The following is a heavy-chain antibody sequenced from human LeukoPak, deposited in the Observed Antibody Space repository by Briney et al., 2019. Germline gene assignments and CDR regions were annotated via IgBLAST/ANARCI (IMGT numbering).Heavy chain of an antibody. J-gene: IGHJ5*02. V-gene: IGHV1-18*04. Sequence: ASVKVSCKASGYPFTRYYMHWVRQAPGQGLEWMGWISAYNGNTNYAQKLQGRVTMTTDTSTSTAYMELRSLRSDDTAVYYCARDPQVYGDFDNWFDPWGQGTLVTVSS. D-gene: IGHD4-17*01. CDR1: GYPFTRYY. CDR3: ARDPQVYGDFDNWFDP. CDR2: ISAYNGNT.